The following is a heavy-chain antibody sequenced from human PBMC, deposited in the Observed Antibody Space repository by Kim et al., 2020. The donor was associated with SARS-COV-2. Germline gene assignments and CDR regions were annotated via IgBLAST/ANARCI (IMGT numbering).Heavy chain of an antibody. Sequence: GGSLRLSCAASGFTFSSYAMHWVRQAPGKGLEWVAVISYDGSNKYYVDSVKGRFTISRDNSKNTLYLQMNSLRAEDTAVYYCARVTVRRRVNWYLDYWGQGTLVTVSS. V-gene: IGHV3-30*04. CDR3: ARVTVRRRVNWYLDY. D-gene: IGHD4-4*01. J-gene: IGHJ4*02. CDR1: GFTFSSYA. CDR2: ISYDGSNK.